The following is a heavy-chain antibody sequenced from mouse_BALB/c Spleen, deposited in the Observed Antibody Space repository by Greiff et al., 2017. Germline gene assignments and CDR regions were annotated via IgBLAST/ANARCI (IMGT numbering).Heavy chain of an antibody. CDR2: INSYGGST. V-gene: IGHV5-6-3*01. J-gene: IGHJ4*01. CDR1: GFTFSSYG. Sequence: EVQLVESGGGLVQPGGSLKLSCAASGFTFSSYGMSWVRQTPDKRLELVATINSYGGSTYYPDSVKGRFTISRDNAKNTLYLQMSSLKSEDTAMYYCAREKYGNYYAMDYWGQGTSVTVAA. CDR3: AREKYGNYYAMDY. D-gene: IGHD2-10*02.